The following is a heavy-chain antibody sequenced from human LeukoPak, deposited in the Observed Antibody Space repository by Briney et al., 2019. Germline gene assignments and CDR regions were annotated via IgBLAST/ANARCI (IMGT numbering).Heavy chain of an antibody. V-gene: IGHV3-21*01. CDR2: ISSSSSYI. CDR1: GYTFSSYS. J-gene: IGHJ4*02. Sequence: SGGSLRLSCAASGYTFSSYSMSWVRQAPGKGLEWVSSISSSSSYIYYADSVKGRFTISRDNAKNSLYLQMNSLRAEDTAVYYCARGRFLEWLLLELDYWGQGTLVTVSS. D-gene: IGHD3-3*01. CDR3: ARGRFLEWLLLELDY.